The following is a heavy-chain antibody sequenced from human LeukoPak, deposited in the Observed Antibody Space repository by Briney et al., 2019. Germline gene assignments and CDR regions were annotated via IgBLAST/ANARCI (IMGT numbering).Heavy chain of an antibody. CDR2: IHPSGST. CDR1: GGSINNYY. D-gene: IGHD3-16*01. V-gene: IGHV4-4*07. CDR3: ARGRYGWLPFDY. Sequence: PSETLSLTCTVSGGSINNYYWSWIRQPAGKGLEWIGRIHPSGSTNYNPSLKSRLTVSLDTSKNQFSLKLNSVTAADTAVYYCARGRYGWLPFDYWGQGTLVTVSS. J-gene: IGHJ4*02.